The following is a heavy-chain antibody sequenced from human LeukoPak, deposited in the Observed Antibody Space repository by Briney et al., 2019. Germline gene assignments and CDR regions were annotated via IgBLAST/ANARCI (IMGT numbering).Heavy chain of an antibody. CDR3: ARHQYCGGDCYSEGMDV. V-gene: IGHV1-8*01. Sequence: GASVKVSCKASGYTFTSYDINWVRQATGQGLEWMGWMNPNSGNTGYAQKFQGRVTMTRNTSISTAYMELSSLRSEDTAVYYCARHQYCGGDCYSEGMDVWGQGTTVTVSS. CDR2: MNPNSGNT. CDR1: GYTFTSYD. D-gene: IGHD2-21*02. J-gene: IGHJ6*02.